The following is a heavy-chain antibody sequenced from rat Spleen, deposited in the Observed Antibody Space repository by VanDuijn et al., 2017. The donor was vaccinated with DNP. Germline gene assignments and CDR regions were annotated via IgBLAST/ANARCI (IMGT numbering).Heavy chain of an antibody. V-gene: IGHV5-22*01. CDR1: GFTFSDYY. D-gene: IGHD1-1*01. J-gene: IGHJ3*01. Sequence: EVRLVESGGGLVQPGRSLKLSCAASGFTFSDYYLAWVRQAPTKGLEWVAYISYDGASYYRDSVKGRFTISRDNAKSTLYLQMISLRSEDMATYYCARPMDHYSGGFGYWGQGTLVTVSS. CDR2: ISYDGAS. CDR3: ARPMDHYSGGFGY.